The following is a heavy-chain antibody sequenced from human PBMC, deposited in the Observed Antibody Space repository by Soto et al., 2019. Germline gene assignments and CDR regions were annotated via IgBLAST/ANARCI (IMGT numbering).Heavy chain of an antibody. D-gene: IGHD2-2*01. CDR2: IYPGDSDT. V-gene: IGHV5-51*01. Sequence: GESLKISCKGSGYSFTSYWIGWVRQMPGKGLEWMGIIYPGDSDTRYSPSFQGQVTISADKSISTAYLQWSSLKASDTAMYYCARQYCSSTSCYAGYYNGMDVWGQGTTVTVSS. CDR1: GYSFTSYW. J-gene: IGHJ6*02. CDR3: ARQYCSSTSCYAGYYNGMDV.